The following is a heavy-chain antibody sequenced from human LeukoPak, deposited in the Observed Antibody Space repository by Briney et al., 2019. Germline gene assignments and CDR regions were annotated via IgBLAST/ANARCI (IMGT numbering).Heavy chain of an antibody. J-gene: IGHJ4*02. Sequence: GGSLRLSCAASGFTFSSYSMNWVRQAPGKGLEWVSSISSSSSYIYYADSVKGRFTISRDNAKNSLYLQMNSLRAEDTAVYYCARVVPVYDSSGYSDYWGQGTLVTVSS. CDR3: ARVVPVYDSSGYSDY. CDR2: ISSSSSYI. V-gene: IGHV3-21*01. D-gene: IGHD3-22*01. CDR1: GFTFSSYS.